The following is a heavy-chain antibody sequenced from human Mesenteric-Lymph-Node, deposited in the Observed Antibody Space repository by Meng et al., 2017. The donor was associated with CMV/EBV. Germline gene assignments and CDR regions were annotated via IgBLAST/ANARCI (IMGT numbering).Heavy chain of an antibody. J-gene: IGHJ5*02. CDR3: ARSAGPGWFDP. CDR2: IYYSGST. CDR1: GGSVSSGSYY. Sequence: SETLSLTCIVSGGSVSSGSYYWSWIRQPPGKGLEWIGYIYYSGSTDYNPSLKSRPTISVDTSKNQFSLKLSSVTAADTAVYYCARSAGPGWFDPWGQGTLVTVSS. V-gene: IGHV4-61*01.